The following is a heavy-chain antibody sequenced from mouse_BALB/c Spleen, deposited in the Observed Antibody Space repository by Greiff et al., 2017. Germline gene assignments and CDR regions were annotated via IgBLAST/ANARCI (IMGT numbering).Heavy chain of an antibody. CDR3: ARREYYYAMDY. V-gene: IGHV5-6*01. CDR1: GFTFSSYG. Sequence: EVQRVESGGDLVKPGGSLKLSCAASGFTFSSYGMSWVRQTPDKRLEWVATISSGGSYTYYPDSVKGRFTISRDNAKNTLYLQMSSLKSEDTAMYYCARREYYYAMDYWGQGTSVTVSS. CDR2: ISSGGSYT. J-gene: IGHJ4*01.